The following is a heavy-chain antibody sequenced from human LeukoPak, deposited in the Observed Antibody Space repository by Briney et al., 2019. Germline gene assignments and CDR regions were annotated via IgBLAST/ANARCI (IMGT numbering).Heavy chain of an antibody. CDR2: IFHSGTT. J-gene: IGHJ2*01. CDR3: ARLASIAAAADWYFDI. D-gene: IGHD6-13*01. Sequence: PSETLSLTCAVSGYSISGGYYWGWIRQPPGNGLEWIGSIFHSGTTYYNPSLRSRVTISVDTSKNQFSLKLTSVTAADTAVYYCARLASIAAAADWYFDIWGRGTLVTVSS. CDR1: GYSISGGYY. V-gene: IGHV4-38-2*01.